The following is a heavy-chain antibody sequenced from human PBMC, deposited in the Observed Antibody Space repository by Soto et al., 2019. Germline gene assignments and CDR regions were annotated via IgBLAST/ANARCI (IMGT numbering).Heavy chain of an antibody. CDR2: IYYSGST. V-gene: IGHV4-59*12. CDR3: ARARRVAGRNCFDP. J-gene: IGHJ5*02. D-gene: IGHD6-19*01. CDR1: GGSISSYY. Sequence: SETLSLTCTASGGSISSYYWSWIRQPPGKGLEWIGYIYYSGSTNYNPSLKSRVTISADTSKNQFSLKLSSVTSADTAVYYWARARRVAGRNCFDPWGQGTLVTVSS.